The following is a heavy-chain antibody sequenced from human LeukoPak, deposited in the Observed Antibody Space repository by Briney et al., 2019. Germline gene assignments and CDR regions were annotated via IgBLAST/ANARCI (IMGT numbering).Heavy chain of an antibody. Sequence: GGSLRLSCAASGFTFSSYSMNWARQAPGKGLEWVSSISSSSSYIYYADSVKGRFTISRDNAKNSLYLQMNSLRAEDTAVHYCARDIGPVVVPAAINWFDPWGQGTLVTVSS. V-gene: IGHV3-21*01. CDR3: ARDIGPVVVPAAINWFDP. CDR2: ISSSSSYI. D-gene: IGHD2-2*01. J-gene: IGHJ5*02. CDR1: GFTFSSYS.